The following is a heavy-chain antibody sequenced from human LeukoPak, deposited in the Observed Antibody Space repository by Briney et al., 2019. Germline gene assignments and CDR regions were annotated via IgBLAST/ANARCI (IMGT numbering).Heavy chain of an antibody. CDR2: IYHTGST. CDR1: GGSISSSNW. D-gene: IGHD2-8*01. CDR3: ARDPGVGLDSNWFDP. V-gene: IGHV4-4*02. J-gene: IGHJ5*02. Sequence: PSETLSLTCTVSGGSISSSNWWSWVRQPPGKGLEWIGEIYHTGSTNYNPSLKSRVTISVDKSKNQFSLKLSSVTAADTAVYYCARDPGVGLDSNWFDPWGQGTLVTVSS.